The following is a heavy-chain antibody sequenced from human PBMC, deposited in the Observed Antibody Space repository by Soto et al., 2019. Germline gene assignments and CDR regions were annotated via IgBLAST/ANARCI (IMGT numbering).Heavy chain of an antibody. CDR3: ARLDVLTYSGSLLDD. Sequence: PXESLTIFFTGSGYSFTSYWISWVRQMPGKGLAWMGTIDPNDSYTKYSPSFQGHVTISTDKSISTAYLQWSSLQASDTAMYYCARLDVLTYSGSLLDDWGQGTMVTV. J-gene: IGHJ4*02. CDR1: GYSFTSYW. CDR2: IDPNDSYT. V-gene: IGHV5-10-1*01. D-gene: IGHD6-25*01.